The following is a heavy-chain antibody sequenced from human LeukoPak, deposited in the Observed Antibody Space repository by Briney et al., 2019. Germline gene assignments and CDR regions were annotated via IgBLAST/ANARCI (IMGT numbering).Heavy chain of an antibody. J-gene: IGHJ4*02. D-gene: IGHD1-26*01. V-gene: IGHV3-30*18. CDR3: AKGWIPWELLRTLDY. CDR1: GFTFSSYG. CDR2: ISYDGSNK. Sequence: GGSLRLSCAASGFTFSSYGMHWVRQAPGKGLEWVAVISYDGSNKYYADSVKGRFTISRDNSKNTLYLQMNSLRAEDTAVYYCAKGWIPWELLRTLDYWGQGTLVTVSS.